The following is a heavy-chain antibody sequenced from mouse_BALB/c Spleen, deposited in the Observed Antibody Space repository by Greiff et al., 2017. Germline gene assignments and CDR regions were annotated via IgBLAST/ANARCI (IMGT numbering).Heavy chain of an antibody. CDR1: GFTFSSFG. D-gene: IGHD4-1*01. CDR3: ARGGKKANSYAMDY. Sequence: EVKLMESGGGLVQPGGSRKLSCAASGFTFSSFGMHWVRQAPEKGLEWVAYISSGSSTIYYADTVKGRVTISRDNPKNTLFLQMTSLRSEDTAMYYCARGGKKANSYAMDYWGQGTSVTVSS. J-gene: IGHJ4*01. CDR2: ISSGSSTI. V-gene: IGHV5-17*02.